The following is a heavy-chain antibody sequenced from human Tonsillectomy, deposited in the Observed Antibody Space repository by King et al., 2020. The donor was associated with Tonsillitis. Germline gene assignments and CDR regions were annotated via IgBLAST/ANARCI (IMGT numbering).Heavy chain of an antibody. J-gene: IGHJ6*02. D-gene: IGHD4-17*01. CDR2: IKSKTDGGTT. Sequence: VQLVESGGGLVKPGGSLRLSCASSGFTFSNAWMSWVRQAPGKGLEWVGRIKSKTDGGTTDYAAPVKGRFTISRDDSKNTLYLQMNSLKTEDTAVYYCTTDLDYGDYLGVWGQGTTVTVSS. V-gene: IGHV3-15*01. CDR1: GFTFSNAW. CDR3: TTDLDYGDYLGV.